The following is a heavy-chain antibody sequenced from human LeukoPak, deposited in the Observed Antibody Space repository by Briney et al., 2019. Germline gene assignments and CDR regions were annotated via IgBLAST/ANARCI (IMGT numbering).Heavy chain of an antibody. CDR1: GFTFDDYT. CDR2: ISWDGGST. V-gene: IGHV3-43*01. J-gene: IGHJ4*02. CDR3: AKANSGGYFDY. Sequence: GGSLRLSCAASGFTFDDYTMHWVREAPGKGLEWVSLISWDGGSTFYADSVKGRFTISRDNSKNSLYLQMNSLRTEDTAFYYCAKANSGGYFDYWGQGTLVTVSS. D-gene: IGHD3-22*01.